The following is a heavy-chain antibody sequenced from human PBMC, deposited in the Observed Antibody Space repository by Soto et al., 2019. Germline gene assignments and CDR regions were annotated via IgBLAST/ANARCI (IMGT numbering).Heavy chain of an antibody. J-gene: IGHJ3*02. Sequence: GASVKVSCKASGGTFSSYAISWVRQAPGQGLEWMGGIIPIFGTANYAQKFQGRVTITADESTSTAYMELSSLRSEDTAVYYCEASGSYPDAFDIWGQGTMVT. CDR2: IIPIFGTA. V-gene: IGHV1-69*13. CDR3: EASGSYPDAFDI. D-gene: IGHD1-26*01. CDR1: GGTFSSYA.